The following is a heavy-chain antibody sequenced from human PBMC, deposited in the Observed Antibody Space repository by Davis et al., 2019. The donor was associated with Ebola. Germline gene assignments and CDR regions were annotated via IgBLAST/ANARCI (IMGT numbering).Heavy chain of an antibody. CDR3: ARDYNWNPLGLQF. V-gene: IGHV4-30-2*01. Sequence: SETLSLTCAVSGGSISSGGHPWIWIRQLPGEGLEWIGYIDHTGFTFYKLSLKSRLTISADKSKNQFSLRMTSVTAADTAVYYCARDYNWNPLGLQFWGQGVLVAVSS. J-gene: IGHJ4*02. D-gene: IGHD1-1*01. CDR2: IDHTGFT. CDR1: GGSISSGGHP.